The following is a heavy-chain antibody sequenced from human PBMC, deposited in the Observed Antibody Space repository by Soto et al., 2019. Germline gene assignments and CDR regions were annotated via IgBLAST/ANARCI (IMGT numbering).Heavy chain of an antibody. Sequence: GGSLRLSCAASGFSFDDDAMQWVRQVPGKGLEWVSGISYNSGTIGYADSVKGRFTISRDNARNSLYLQMNSLRAEDTALYYCAKGEDRGYSYGPDYWGQGTQVTVSS. J-gene: IGHJ4*02. D-gene: IGHD5-18*01. V-gene: IGHV3-9*01. CDR2: ISYNSGTI. CDR1: GFSFDDDA. CDR3: AKGEDRGYSYGPDY.